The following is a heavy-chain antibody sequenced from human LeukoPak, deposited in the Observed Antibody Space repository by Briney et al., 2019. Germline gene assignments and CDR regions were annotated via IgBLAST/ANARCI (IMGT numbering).Heavy chain of an antibody. V-gene: IGHV3-11*04. CDR3: ARGTSSWYPYNWFDP. CDR2: ISSSSSTI. CDR1: GFTFSDYY. J-gene: IGHJ5*02. Sequence: GGSLRLSCAASGFTFSDYYMSWIRQAPGKGLEWVSYISSSSSTIYYADSVKGRLTISRDNSKNMLYLQMNSLRDEDTAVYYCARGTSSWYPYNWFDPWGQGTLVTVSS. D-gene: IGHD6-13*01.